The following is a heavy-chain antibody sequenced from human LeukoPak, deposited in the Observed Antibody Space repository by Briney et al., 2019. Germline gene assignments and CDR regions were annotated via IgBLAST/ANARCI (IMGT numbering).Heavy chain of an antibody. CDR1: GFTFSSYW. CDR2: IKQDGSEK. CDR3: ARINQYYDSSGYYYLFDY. V-gene: IGHV3-7*04. Sequence: GGSLRLSCAASGFTFSSYWMSWVRQAPGKGLEWVANIKQDGSEKYYVDSVKGRFTISRDNAKNSLYLQMNSLRAEDTAVYYCARINQYYDSSGYYYLFDYWGQGTLVTVS. J-gene: IGHJ4*02. D-gene: IGHD3-22*01.